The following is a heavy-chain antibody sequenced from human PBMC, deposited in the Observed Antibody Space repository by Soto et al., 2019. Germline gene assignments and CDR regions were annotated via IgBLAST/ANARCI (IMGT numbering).Heavy chain of an antibody. CDR2: IIPIFGTA. J-gene: IGHJ4*02. D-gene: IGHD5-18*01. Sequence: GASVKVSCKASGGTFSSYAISWVRQAPGQGLEWMGGIIPIFGTANYAQKFQGRVTITADESTSTAYMELSSLRSEDTAVYYCATWIQLWSRDYWGQGTLVTVSS. V-gene: IGHV1-69*13. CDR1: GGTFSSYA. CDR3: ATWIQLWSRDY.